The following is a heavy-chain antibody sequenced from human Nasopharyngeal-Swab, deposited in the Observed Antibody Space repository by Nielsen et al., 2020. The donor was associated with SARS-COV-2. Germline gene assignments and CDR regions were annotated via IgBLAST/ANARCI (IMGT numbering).Heavy chain of an antibody. CDR2: ISYDGSNK. J-gene: IGHJ4*02. D-gene: IGHD1-26*01. CDR1: GFTFSSYA. V-gene: IGHV3-30-3*01. Sequence: GESLEISCAASGFTFSSYAMHWVRQAPGKGLEWVAVISYDGSNKYYADSVKGRFTISRDNSKNTLYLQMNSLRAEDTAVYYCARPYSGSYWSYFDYWGQGTLVTVSS. CDR3: ARPYSGSYWSYFDY.